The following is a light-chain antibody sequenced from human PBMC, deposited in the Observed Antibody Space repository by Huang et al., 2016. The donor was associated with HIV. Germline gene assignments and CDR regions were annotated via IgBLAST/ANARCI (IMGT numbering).Light chain of an antibody. CDR2: AAS. CDR1: QGINNY. Sequence: IQLTQSPSSLSASVGDRVTITCRASQGINNYLSWYQQKPGKAPKLLIYAASTLQSGVPSRVSGSGSGTDFTLTINSLQPEDFATYYCQQLYSYPITFGLGTRLEIK. V-gene: IGKV1-9*01. J-gene: IGKJ5*01. CDR3: QQLYSYPIT.